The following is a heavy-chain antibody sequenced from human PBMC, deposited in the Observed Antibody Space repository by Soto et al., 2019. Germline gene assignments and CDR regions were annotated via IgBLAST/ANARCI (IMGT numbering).Heavy chain of an antibody. D-gene: IGHD5-18*01. CDR3: ARDKDRIQLLGLHP. Sequence: ASVKVSCKASGYTFTGYYMHWVRQAPGQGLEWMGWINPNSGGTNYAQKFQGRVTMTRDTSISTAYMELSRLRSDDTAVYYWARDKDRIQLLGLHPSGQGTLGTVSS. V-gene: IGHV1-2*02. J-gene: IGHJ5*02. CDR2: INPNSGGT. CDR1: GYTFTGYY.